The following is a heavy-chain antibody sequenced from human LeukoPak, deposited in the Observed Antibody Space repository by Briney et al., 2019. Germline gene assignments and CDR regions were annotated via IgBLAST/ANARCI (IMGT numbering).Heavy chain of an antibody. J-gene: IGHJ4*02. V-gene: IGHV1-2*02. Sequence: ASVKVSCKASGYTFTGYYIHWVRQAPGQGLEWMGWINPNSGGTNYAQKFQGRVTMTRDTSISTAYMELSRLRSDDTAVYYCARGSSGAVADIYYDYWGQGTLVTVSS. D-gene: IGHD6-19*01. CDR2: INPNSGGT. CDR1: GYTFTGYY. CDR3: ARGSSGAVADIYYDY.